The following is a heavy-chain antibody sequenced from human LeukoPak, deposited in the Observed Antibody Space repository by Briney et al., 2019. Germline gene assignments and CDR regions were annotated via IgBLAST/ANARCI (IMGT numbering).Heavy chain of an antibody. CDR2: IYYSGST. D-gene: IGHD2-15*01. CDR1: GGSISSYY. Sequence: SETLSLTCTVSGGSISSYYWSWIRQPPGKGLEWIGYIYYSGSTNYNPSLKSRVTISVDTSKNQFSLKLSSVTAADTAVYYCARHQVVVAASWFDPWGQGTLVTVSS. V-gene: IGHV4-59*08. CDR3: ARHQVVVAASWFDP. J-gene: IGHJ5*02.